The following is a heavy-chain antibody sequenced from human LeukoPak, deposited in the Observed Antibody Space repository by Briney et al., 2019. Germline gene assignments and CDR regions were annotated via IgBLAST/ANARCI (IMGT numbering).Heavy chain of an antibody. CDR2: IYYSGST. V-gene: IGHV4-59*01. J-gene: IGHJ5*02. CDR3: ARARYNWFAP. Sequence: SETLSLTCTVSGGSISSYYWGWIRQPPGKGLEWIGCIYYSGSTNYNPSLKGGVTISVDTSKSQFSLNLSSVTAADTAVYYCARARYNWFAPWGQGTLVTVSS. CDR1: GGSISSYY.